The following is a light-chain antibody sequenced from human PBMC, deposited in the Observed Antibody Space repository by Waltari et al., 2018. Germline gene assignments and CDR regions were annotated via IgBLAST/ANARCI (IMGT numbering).Light chain of an antibody. Sequence: QFALTQPASVSGSPGQSITISCTGISSDAGISWYQQHPGKAPNLIVSDVSKRPSGVSNRFSGSRSGNTASLTISGLQAEDEADFYCSSYTSTSVGFGGGTKLTVL. CDR2: DVS. CDR3: SSYTSTSVG. CDR1: SSDAGI. V-gene: IGLV2-14*03. J-gene: IGLJ2*01.